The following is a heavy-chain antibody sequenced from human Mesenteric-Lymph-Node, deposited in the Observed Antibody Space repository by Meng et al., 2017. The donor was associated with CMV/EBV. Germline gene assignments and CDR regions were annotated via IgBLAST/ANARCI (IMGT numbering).Heavy chain of an antibody. CDR2: ISYDGSNK. V-gene: IGHV3-30*04. D-gene: IGHD1/OR15-1a*01. CDR1: GFTFSNYA. CDR3: ARGPNWNNVGYFDY. J-gene: IGHJ4*02. Sequence: GGSLRLSCAASGFTFSNYAMNWVRQAPGKGLEWVAVISYDGSNKYYADSVKGRFTISRDNSKNTLYLQMNSPRAEDTAVYYCARGPNWNNVGYFDYWGQGTLVTVSS.